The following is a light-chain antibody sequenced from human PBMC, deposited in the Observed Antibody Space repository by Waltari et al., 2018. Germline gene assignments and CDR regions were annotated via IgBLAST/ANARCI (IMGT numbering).Light chain of an antibody. Sequence: IRLTQSPSSLSASVGDRVTITCRASQDLSSYLAWYQQKPGKAPRLLIYPASTLQSGVPSGFSGSGSGTDFTLIISSLQPEDFATYYCQQVNSYPLTFGGGTKVEV. CDR2: PAS. CDR3: QQVNSYPLT. V-gene: IGKV1-9*01. J-gene: IGKJ4*01. CDR1: QDLSSY.